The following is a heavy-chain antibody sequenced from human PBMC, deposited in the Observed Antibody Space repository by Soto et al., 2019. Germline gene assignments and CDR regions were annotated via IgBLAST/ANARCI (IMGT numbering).Heavy chain of an antibody. CDR1: GYTFTSYD. V-gene: IGHV1-8*01. Sequence: ASVKVSCKASGYTFTSYDINWVRQATGQGLEWMGWVNPNTGHTVYARMFQGRVTMTRNTSISTAYMELSSLRSEDTAVYYCARDQGWYDSSGYYPDAFDIWGQGTMVTVSS. CDR3: ARDQGWYDSSGYYPDAFDI. J-gene: IGHJ3*02. D-gene: IGHD3-22*01. CDR2: VNPNTGHT.